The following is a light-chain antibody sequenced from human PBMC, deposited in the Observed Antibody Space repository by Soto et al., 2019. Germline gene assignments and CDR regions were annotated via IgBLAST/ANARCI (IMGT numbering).Light chain of an antibody. V-gene: IGKV3-20*01. CDR2: RAS. J-gene: IGKJ4*01. CDR1: QSVSSSN. Sequence: PGERATLSCRASQSVSSSNFAWYQQKPAQAPRLLIYRASTRATGIPDRFSGSGSGTDFTLTISRLEAEDFAVYYCQQYGSSPLTFGGGTKVDIK. CDR3: QQYGSSPLT.